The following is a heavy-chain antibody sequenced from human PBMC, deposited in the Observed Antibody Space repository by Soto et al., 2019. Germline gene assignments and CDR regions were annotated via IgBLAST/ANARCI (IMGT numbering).Heavy chain of an antibody. CDR3: ARGWGYDSSDYYYAY. Sequence: QVQLVESGGGVVQPGRSLRLSCAASGFIFSSYGMHWVRQAPGKGLEWVAVIWYDGSNKYYADSVKGRFTASRDNSKNTLYLQMNSMRAEDTAVYYCARGWGYDSSDYYYAYWGQGTLVIVSS. CDR1: GFIFSSYG. J-gene: IGHJ4*02. D-gene: IGHD3-22*01. CDR2: IWYDGSNK. V-gene: IGHV3-33*01.